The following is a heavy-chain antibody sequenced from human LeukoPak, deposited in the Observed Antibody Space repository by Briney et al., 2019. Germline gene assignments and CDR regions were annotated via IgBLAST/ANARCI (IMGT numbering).Heavy chain of an antibody. D-gene: IGHD6-13*01. J-gene: IGHJ4*02. CDR3: ARGTAATAGIDY. V-gene: IGHV3-74*01. Sequence: GGSLRLSCAVSGFNFSTYWIHWVRQAPGKGLVWASLINTDGSATTYGDSAKGRFTVSRDNDKNSLFLEMNSLRVEDTAVYYCARGTAATAGIDYWGQGTLVTVSS. CDR2: INTDGSAT. CDR1: GFNFSTYW.